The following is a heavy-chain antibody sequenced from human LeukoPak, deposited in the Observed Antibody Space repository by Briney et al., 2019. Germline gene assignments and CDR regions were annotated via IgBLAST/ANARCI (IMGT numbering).Heavy chain of an antibody. J-gene: IGHJ4*02. D-gene: IGHD1/OR15-1a*01. CDR2: ISGSGDST. V-gene: IGHV3-23*01. CDR3: AKDLWHNYARYFDY. CDR1: GFTFSSYA. Sequence: GGSLRLSCAASGFTFSSYAMNWVRQAPGKGPEWVSGISGSGDSTYYADSVKGRFTISRDNSMDTLYLQMNSLRVEDTAVYYCAKDLWHNYARYFDYWGQGTLVTVSS.